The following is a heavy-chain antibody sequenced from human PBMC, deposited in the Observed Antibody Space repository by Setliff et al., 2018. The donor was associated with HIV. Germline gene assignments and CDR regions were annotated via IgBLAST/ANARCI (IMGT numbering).Heavy chain of an antibody. J-gene: IGHJ6*02. CDR1: GFTFSNAW. CDR3: ARSVIGYYYYGMDV. V-gene: IGHV3-15*01. D-gene: IGHD3-10*01. Sequence: KAGGSLRLSCAASGFTFSNAWMSWVRQAPGKGLEWVGRIKSKTDGGTIDYAAPVKGRFTISRDDSKNTLFLQMNSLKTEDTAVYYCARSVIGYYYYGMDVWGQGTTVTVSS. CDR2: IKSKTDGGTI.